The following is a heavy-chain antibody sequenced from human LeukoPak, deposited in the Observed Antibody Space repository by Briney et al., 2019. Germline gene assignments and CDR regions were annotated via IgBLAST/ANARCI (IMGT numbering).Heavy chain of an antibody. V-gene: IGHV4-61*02. D-gene: IGHD1-14*01. CDR2: IYTSGST. CDR3: ARDSTTYYYYYMDV. CDR1: GGSISSGSYY. J-gene: IGHJ6*03. Sequence: KPSETLSLTCTVSGGSISSGSYYWSWIRQPAGKGLEWIGRIYTSGSTNYNPSLKSRVTISVDTSKNQFSLKLSSVTAADTAVYYCARDSTTYYYYYMDVWGKGTTVTISS.